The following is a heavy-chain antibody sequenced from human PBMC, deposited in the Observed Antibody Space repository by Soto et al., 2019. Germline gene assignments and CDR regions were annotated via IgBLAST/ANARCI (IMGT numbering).Heavy chain of an antibody. V-gene: IGHV4-59*01. CDR1: VGPISSYY. D-gene: IGHD3-10*01. CDR2: IFYTGNT. CDR3: ARNNVRGVSNSYNWMDP. Sequence: SETLSLTCNVSVGPISSYYWSWIRQCPGKGLEWIGQIFYTGNTNYNPSLKSRVTMSVDIPKKQFSLKLRSVTTADTAIYFCARNNVRGVSNSYNWMDPWGQGTLVTVSS. J-gene: IGHJ5*02.